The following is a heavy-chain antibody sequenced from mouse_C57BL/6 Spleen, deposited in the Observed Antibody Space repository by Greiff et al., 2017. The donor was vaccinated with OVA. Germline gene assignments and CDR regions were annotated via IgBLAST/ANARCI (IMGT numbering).Heavy chain of an antibody. V-gene: IGHV1-53*01. CDR2: INPSTGGT. Sequence: QVQLQQPGPELVKPGASVKLSCKASGYTFTSYWLHWVQQRPGQGLEWIGNINPSTGGTNYHEKFKSKATLTVDKASSTAYMQLSSLTSEDSAVYYCAREGDGYYEAMDYWGQGTSVTVSS. J-gene: IGHJ4*01. CDR1: GYTFTSYW. D-gene: IGHD2-3*01. CDR3: AREGDGYYEAMDY.